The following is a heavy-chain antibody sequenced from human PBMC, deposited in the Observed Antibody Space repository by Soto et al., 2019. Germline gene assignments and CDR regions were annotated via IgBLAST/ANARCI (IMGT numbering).Heavy chain of an antibody. CDR3: ARAHRTPSIAARPGDYYYYGMDV. Sequence: QVQLQQWGAGLLKPSETLSLTCAVYGGSFSGYYWSWIRQPPGKGLEWIGEINHSGSTNYNPSLNSRVTISVDTSKNQFSLKLSSVTAADTAVYYCARAHRTPSIAARPGDYYYYGMDVWGQGTTVTVSS. V-gene: IGHV4-34*01. CDR1: GGSFSGYY. CDR2: INHSGST. D-gene: IGHD6-6*01. J-gene: IGHJ6*02.